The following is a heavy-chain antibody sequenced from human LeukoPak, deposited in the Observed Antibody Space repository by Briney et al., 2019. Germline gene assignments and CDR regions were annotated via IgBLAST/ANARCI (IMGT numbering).Heavy chain of an antibody. CDR3: AREYYGGNSWPAGLMRQNAFDI. CDR2: IYYSGST. J-gene: IGHJ3*02. Sequence: PSETLSLTCTVSGGSISSHYWSWIRQPPGKGLEWIGYIYYSGSTNYNPSLKSRVTISVDTSKSQFSLKLSSVTAADTAVYYCAREYYGGNSWPAGLMRQNAFDIWGQGTMVTVSS. D-gene: IGHD4-23*01. V-gene: IGHV4-59*11. CDR1: GGSISSHY.